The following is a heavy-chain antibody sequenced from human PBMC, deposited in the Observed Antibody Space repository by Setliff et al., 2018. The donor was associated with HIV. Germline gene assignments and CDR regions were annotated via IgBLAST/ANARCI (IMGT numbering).Heavy chain of an antibody. D-gene: IGHD4-17*01. CDR3: AGDYAGSGRPFDY. J-gene: IGHJ4*02. CDR2: IYTSGST. V-gene: IGHV4-4*09. Sequence: PSETPSLTCTVSGGSISSYYWSWIRQPAGKGLEWIGYIYTSGSTNYNPSLKSRVTISKDTSKNQLSLKLTSVTAADTAVYFCAGDYAGSGRPFDYWGQGTLVTVSS. CDR1: GGSISSYY.